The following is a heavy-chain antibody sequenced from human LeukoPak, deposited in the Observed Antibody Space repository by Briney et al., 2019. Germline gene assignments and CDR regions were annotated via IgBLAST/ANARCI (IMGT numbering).Heavy chain of an antibody. CDR2: IHTSGST. D-gene: IGHD6-6*01. CDR1: GGSISSYY. Sequence: SETLSLTCTVSGGSISSYYWNWIRQPAGKGLEWIGRIHTSGSTNYNPSLKSRITMSVDTSKNQFSLKLSSVTAADTAVYYCARGRWYSSSSGYFDYWGQGTLVTVSS. J-gene: IGHJ4*02. CDR3: ARGRWYSSSSGYFDY. V-gene: IGHV4-4*07.